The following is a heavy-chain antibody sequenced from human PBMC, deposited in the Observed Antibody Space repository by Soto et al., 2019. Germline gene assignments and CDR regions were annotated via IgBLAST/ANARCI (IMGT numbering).Heavy chain of an antibody. J-gene: IGHJ3*01. CDR2: VNSDGSGI. CDR3: AKDEASSGVRGVIIA. CDR1: GFTFSSYW. Sequence: GGSLRLSCAASGFTFSSYWMHWVRQAPGKGLEWVSRVNSDGSGITYADSVKGRFTISRDNAKNSLYLQMNSLRAEDTALYYCAKDEASSGVRGVIIAWGQGTMVTVSS. D-gene: IGHD3-10*01. V-gene: IGHV3-74*01.